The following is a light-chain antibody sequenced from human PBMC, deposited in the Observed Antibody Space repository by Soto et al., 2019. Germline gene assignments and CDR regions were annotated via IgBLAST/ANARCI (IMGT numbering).Light chain of an antibody. CDR3: CSXXXXXXXL. J-gene: IGLJ3*02. Sequence: QSALTQPASVSGSPGQSITISCTGTSSDVGSYDVVSWYQQLPGGPPKLIIFKVNERPSGISNRFSGSKSGNTAFLTISGLQDEDEADYYCCSXXXXXXXLFGXGT. V-gene: IGLV2-23*02. CDR2: KVN. CDR1: SSDVGSYDV.